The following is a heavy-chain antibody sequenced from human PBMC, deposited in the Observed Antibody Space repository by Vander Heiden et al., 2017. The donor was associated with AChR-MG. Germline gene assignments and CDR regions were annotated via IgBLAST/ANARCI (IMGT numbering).Heavy chain of an antibody. Sequence: EVQLVESGGGLVQPGRSLRLSCAASGFTFDAYAMHWVRQAPGKGLEWVSGISWNSGSIGYADSLKGRFTISRDNAKNSLYLQMNSLRAEDTALYYCANSRNCGVVTYYFDYWGQGTLVTVSS. CDR1: GFTFDAYA. CDR3: ANSRNCGVVTYYFDY. D-gene: IGHD3-3*01. V-gene: IGHV3-9*01. CDR2: ISWNSGSI. J-gene: IGHJ4*02.